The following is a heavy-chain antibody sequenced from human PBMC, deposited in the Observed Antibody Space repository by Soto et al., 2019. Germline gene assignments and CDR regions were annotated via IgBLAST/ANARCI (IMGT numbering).Heavy chain of an antibody. V-gene: IGHV1-8*01. CDR2: MQPRTGRT. D-gene: IGHD1-26*01. CDR3: ARGVSEGVDF. CDR1: GYSFTSLD. J-gene: IGHJ4*02. Sequence: QVQLVQSGAEVREPGASVKVSCKASGYSFTSLDINWVRQTAGQGLEWMGWMQPRTGRTGYAQKIQGRDTMTRDTSINTAYMELTTLTSDDTAFYYCARGVSEGVDFWGQGTLVTVSS.